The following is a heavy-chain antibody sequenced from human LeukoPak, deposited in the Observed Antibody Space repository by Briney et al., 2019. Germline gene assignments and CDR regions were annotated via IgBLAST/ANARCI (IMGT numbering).Heavy chain of an antibody. D-gene: IGHD2-15*01. V-gene: IGHV1-2*02. CDR3: ARVAYCSGGSCYSPPFDY. CDR1: GYTFTGYY. J-gene: IGHJ4*02. CDR2: INPNSGGT. Sequence: ASVKVSCKASGYTFTGYYMHWVRQAPGQGLELMGGINPNSGGTNYAQKFQGRVTMTRDTFISTAYMELSRLRYDDTAVYYCARVAYCSGGSCYSPPFDYWGQGTLVTVSS.